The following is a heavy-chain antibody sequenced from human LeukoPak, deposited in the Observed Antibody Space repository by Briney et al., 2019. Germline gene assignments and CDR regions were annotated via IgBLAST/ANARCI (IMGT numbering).Heavy chain of an antibody. V-gene: IGHV3-11*01. D-gene: IGHD6-13*01. CDR1: GFTFSDYY. CDR2: ISSSGSTI. CDR3: ARVIYSSSWYPGNWFGP. J-gene: IGHJ5*02. Sequence: GGSLRLSCAASGFTFSDYYMSWIRQAPGKGLEWVSYISSSGSTIYYADSVKGRFTISGDNAKNSLYLQMNSLRAEDTAVYYCARVIYSSSWYPGNWFGPWGQGTLVTVSS.